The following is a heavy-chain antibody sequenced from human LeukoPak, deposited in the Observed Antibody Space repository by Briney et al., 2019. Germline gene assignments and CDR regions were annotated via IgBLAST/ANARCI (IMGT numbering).Heavy chain of an antibody. J-gene: IGHJ5*02. D-gene: IGHD5-12*01. CDR1: GFTFSSYS. CDR2: IRYTSET. V-gene: IGHV3-48*01. Sequence: PGGSLRLSCAASGFTFSSYSMNWVRQAPGKGLEWVSHIRYTSETFYADSVEGRFTISRDHARNSLYLQMNNLRGEDTAIYYCARDAGNSGYGCDLWGQGTLVTVSS. CDR3: ARDAGNSGYGCDL.